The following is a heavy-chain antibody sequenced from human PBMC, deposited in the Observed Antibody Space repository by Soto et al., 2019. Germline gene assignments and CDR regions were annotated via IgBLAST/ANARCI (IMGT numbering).Heavy chain of an antibody. CDR2: ISYDGNNK. J-gene: IGHJ6*02. Sequence: QVQLVESGGGVVQPGRSLRLSCAASGFILSTYAMYWVRQAPGKGLEGVAVISYDGNNKYYADSVKGRVTISRDNSKNTMYLQMNSLRAEDTAVYYCARAGCDGGSCYTLVGLRYGMDVWGQGTTVTVSS. V-gene: IGHV3-30-3*01. D-gene: IGHD2-15*01. CDR3: ARAGCDGGSCYTLVGLRYGMDV. CDR1: GFILSTYA.